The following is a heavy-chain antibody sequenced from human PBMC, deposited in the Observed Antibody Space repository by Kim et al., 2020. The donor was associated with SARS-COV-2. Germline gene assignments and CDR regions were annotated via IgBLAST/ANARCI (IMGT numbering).Heavy chain of an antibody. Sequence: SETLSLTCAVYGGSFSGYYWSWIRQPPGKGLEWIGEINHSGRTNYNPSLKSRVTISVDTSKNQFSLKLTSVTAADTAVYYCARRLSNTSGWGSYYVDLWG. CDR1: GGSFSGYY. V-gene: IGHV4-34*01. D-gene: IGHD3-10*01. J-gene: IGHJ2*01. CDR3: ARRLSNTSGWGSYYVDL. CDR2: INHSGRT.